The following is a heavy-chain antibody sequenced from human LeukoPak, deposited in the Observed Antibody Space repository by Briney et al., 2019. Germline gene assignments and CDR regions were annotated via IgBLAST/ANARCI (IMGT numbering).Heavy chain of an antibody. J-gene: IGHJ4*02. CDR3: TKDVVPDSGWDLDY. D-gene: IGHD6-19*01. Sequence: GESLRFSCAASGFTFSTYSMTWVRQGPGKGLEWVSSIYPNGGSTFYADSVKGRFTISRDNSKNTLYLQMSSLRTEDTAIYYCTKDVVPDSGWDLDYWGQGTLVTVSS. CDR1: GFTFSTYS. CDR2: IYPNGGST. V-gene: IGHV3-23*01.